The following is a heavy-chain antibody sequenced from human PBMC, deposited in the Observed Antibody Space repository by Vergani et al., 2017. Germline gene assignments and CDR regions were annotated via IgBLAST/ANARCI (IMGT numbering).Heavy chain of an antibody. D-gene: IGHD2-2*01. J-gene: IGHJ3*01. Sequence: QLLESGGGLIQPGGSLRLSCAASGFTFNSYAMTWVRQAPGKGLEWVSGINNNGGSTYYADSVKGRFTISRDNSKNTLYLQMTDLRAEDTATYYCAKVCGSTSCPYGGGSFDVWGHGTMVTVSS. CDR2: INNNGGST. V-gene: IGHV3-23*01. CDR3: AKVCGSTSCPYGGGSFDV. CDR1: GFTFNSYA.